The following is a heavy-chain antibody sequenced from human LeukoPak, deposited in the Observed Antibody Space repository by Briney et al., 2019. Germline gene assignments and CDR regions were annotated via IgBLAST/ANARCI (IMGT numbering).Heavy chain of an antibody. CDR3: ARDSVRDHVREWPLGLFDY. CDR1: GFTFSSYS. CDR2: ISSSSSYI. D-gene: IGHD3-10*02. Sequence: GGSPRLSCAASGFTFSSYSMNWVRQAPGKGLEWVSSISSSSSYIYYAESVKGRFTISRDNSKNTLYLQMNSLRAEDTSVYYCARDSVRDHVREWPLGLFDYWGQGTLVTVSS. V-gene: IGHV3-21*01. J-gene: IGHJ4*02.